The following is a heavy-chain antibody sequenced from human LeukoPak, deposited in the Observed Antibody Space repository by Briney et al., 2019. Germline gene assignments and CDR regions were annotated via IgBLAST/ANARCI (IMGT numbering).Heavy chain of an antibody. CDR1: GFTFSNAW. V-gene: IGHV3-7*01. D-gene: IGHD6-19*01. J-gene: IGHJ4*02. Sequence: GGSLRLSCAASGFTFSNAWMSWVRQAPGKGLEWVANIKQDGSEKYYVDSVKGRFTISRDNAKNSLYLQMNSLRAEDTAVFYCARDRWGVAGKPLGVDYWGQGTLVTVSS. CDR2: IKQDGSEK. CDR3: ARDRWGVAGKPLGVDY.